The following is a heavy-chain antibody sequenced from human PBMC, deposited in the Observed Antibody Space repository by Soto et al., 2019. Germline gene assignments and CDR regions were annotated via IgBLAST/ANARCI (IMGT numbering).Heavy chain of an antibody. V-gene: IGHV1-2*02. CDR3: ARGKEIPDYWNFDL. Sequence: QVQLVQSGAEVKEPGASVKVSCKASGYSFTDHYMHWVRQAPGQGLEWMGWINPNSGVTKSAQQFQCRVTMSRDTSISTASMELNRLTFDDTAVYYCARGKEIPDYWNFDLWGRGMLVTFSS. CDR2: INPNSGVT. CDR1: GYSFTDHY. J-gene: IGHJ2*01. D-gene: IGHD2-2*02.